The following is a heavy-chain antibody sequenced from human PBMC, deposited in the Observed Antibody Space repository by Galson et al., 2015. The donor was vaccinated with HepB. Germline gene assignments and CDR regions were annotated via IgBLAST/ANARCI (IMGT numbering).Heavy chain of an antibody. Sequence: SVKVSCKASGYTFIGYYIHWVRQSPGQGLEWMGRINPNSGGTNYAQKFQGRVTMTRDTSISTAYMELSSLTSDDTAFYFCASPGRATANRFVDFWGQGTLVSVPS. CDR1: GYTFIGYY. J-gene: IGHJ4*02. CDR3: ASPGRATANRFVDF. D-gene: IGHD5-18*01. V-gene: IGHV1-2*06. CDR2: INPNSGGT.